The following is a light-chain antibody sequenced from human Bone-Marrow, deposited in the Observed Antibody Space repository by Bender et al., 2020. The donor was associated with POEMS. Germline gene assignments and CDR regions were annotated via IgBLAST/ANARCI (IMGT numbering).Light chain of an antibody. CDR3: CSYAGSSTWV. Sequence: QSALTQPASVSGSLGQSITISCTGTSSDVGSYNVVSWYQQHPGKAPQLMIYDVTKRPSGVSNRFSASKSGNTASLSISGLQAEDEADYYCCSYAGSSTWVFGGGTKLTVL. V-gene: IGLV2-23*02. J-gene: IGLJ3*02. CDR2: DVT. CDR1: SSDVGSYNV.